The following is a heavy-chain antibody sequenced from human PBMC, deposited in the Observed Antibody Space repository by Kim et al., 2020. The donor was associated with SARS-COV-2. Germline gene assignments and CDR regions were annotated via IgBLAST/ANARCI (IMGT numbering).Heavy chain of an antibody. V-gene: IGHV3-23*01. J-gene: IGHJ6*02. CDR2: T. Sequence: TYYADTVKGRCTSSRDNSRNTLALQMSGLRVEDTAVYYCARGPLLRYGMDVWGQGTTVTVS. D-gene: IGHD3-22*01. CDR3: ARGPLLRYGMDV.